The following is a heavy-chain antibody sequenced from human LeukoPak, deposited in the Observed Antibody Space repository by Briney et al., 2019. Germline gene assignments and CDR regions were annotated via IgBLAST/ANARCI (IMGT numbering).Heavy chain of an antibody. V-gene: IGHV3-23*01. J-gene: IGHJ4*02. D-gene: IGHD6-13*01. CDR3: AKDKAPGSWHTPSDY. Sequence: GGSLTLSCAASGFTFSTYAMSWVRQAPGKGLEWVSAISASGGTTYYADFMKGRSTISRDTSKHTMYMQMNSVLAEDTAVYYCAKDKAPGSWHTPSDYWGQGTLVTVSS. CDR1: GFTFSTYA. CDR2: ISASGGTT.